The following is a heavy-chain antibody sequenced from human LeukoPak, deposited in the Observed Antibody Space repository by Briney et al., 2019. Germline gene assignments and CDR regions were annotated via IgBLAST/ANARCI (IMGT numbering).Heavy chain of an antibody. V-gene: IGHV1-18*01. CDR1: GYTFTSYG. CDR2: ISAYNGNT. D-gene: IGHD5-12*01. J-gene: IGHJ6*03. Sequence: ASVRVSCTASGYTFTSYGISWGRPAPGQGLEWMGWISAYNGNTNYAQKLQGRVTMTTDTSTSTAYMELRSLRSDDTAVYYCARGGYETTYYYYYYYMDVWGKGTTVTVSS. CDR3: ARGGYETTYYYYYYYMDV.